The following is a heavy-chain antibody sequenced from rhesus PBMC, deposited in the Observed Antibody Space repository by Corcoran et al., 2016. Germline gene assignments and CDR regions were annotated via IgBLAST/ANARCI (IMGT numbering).Heavy chain of an antibody. CDR2: IYPGDSDT. V-gene: IGHV5-43*01. J-gene: IGHJ5-1*01. CDR1: GYSFIDCW. Sequence: VQLVHSGSEVKRPVDSLWISCSSSGYSFIDCWISWVRQMPGKGLEWMGSIYPGDSDTRYNPSFQGHVTISVDKSISTTYLQWSSLKASDTATYYCASQLWGALTRFDVWGPGVLVTVSS. CDR3: ASQLWGALTRFDV. D-gene: IGHD3-34*01.